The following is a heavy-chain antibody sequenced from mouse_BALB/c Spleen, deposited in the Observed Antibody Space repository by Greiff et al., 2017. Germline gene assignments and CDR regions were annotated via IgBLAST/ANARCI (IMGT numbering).Heavy chain of an antibody. V-gene: IGHV5-6-5*01. CDR2: ISSGGST. J-gene: IGHJ2*01. Sequence: EVQRVESGGGLVKPGGSLKLSCAASGFTFSSYAMSWVRQTPEKRLEWVASISSGGSTYYPDSVKGRFTISRDNARNILYLQMSSLRSEDTAMYYCARESYYFDYWGQGTTRTVAA. CDR3: ARESYYFDY. CDR1: GFTFSSYA.